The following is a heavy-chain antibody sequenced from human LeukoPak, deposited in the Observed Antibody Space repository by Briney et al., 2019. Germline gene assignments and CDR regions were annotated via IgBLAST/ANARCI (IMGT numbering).Heavy chain of an antibody. CDR1: GGSISTNNW. CDR2: IYHSGSV. V-gene: IGHV4-4*02. CDR3: ARTYYYDSSGNNWFDP. J-gene: IGHJ5*02. D-gene: IGHD3-22*01. Sequence: SETLSLTCAVSGGSISTNNWWFWVRQPPGKRLEWIGEIYHSGSVNYNPSLKSRATISVDVSENQFSLKLSSVTAADTAVYYCARTYYYDSSGNNWFDPWGQGTLVTVSS.